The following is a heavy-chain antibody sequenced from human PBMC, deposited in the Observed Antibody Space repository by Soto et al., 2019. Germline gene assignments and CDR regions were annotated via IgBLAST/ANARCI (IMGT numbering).Heavy chain of an antibody. J-gene: IGHJ4*02. CDR1: GGSISSSSYY. V-gene: IGHV4-39*07. CDR3: ARLQYYFDY. CDR2: IYYSGTT. Sequence: SETLSLTCTVSGGSISSSSYYWGWIRQPPGKGLEWIGYIYYSGTTYYNPSLKSRVTISVDTSKNQFSLKLSSVTAADTAVYYCARLQYYFDYWGQGTLVTVSS.